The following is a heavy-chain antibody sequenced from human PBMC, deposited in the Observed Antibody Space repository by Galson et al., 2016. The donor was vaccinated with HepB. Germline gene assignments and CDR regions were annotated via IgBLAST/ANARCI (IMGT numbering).Heavy chain of an antibody. Sequence: ETLSLTCTVSGGSISDYYWTWIRQPPGKGLELIGYISYTGSANYNPSLKSRVTISVDTSRNQFSPRLSSLTAADTAIYYCARRTFYYYYYGMDVWGQGTTVTVSS. CDR2: ISYTGSA. CDR1: GGSISDYY. V-gene: IGHV4-59*01. J-gene: IGHJ6*02. CDR3: ARRTFYYYYYGMDV. D-gene: IGHD3-16*01.